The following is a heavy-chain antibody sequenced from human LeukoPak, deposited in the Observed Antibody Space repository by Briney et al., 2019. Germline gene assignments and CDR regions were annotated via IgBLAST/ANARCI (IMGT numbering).Heavy chain of an antibody. J-gene: IGHJ3*02. CDR3: ARARGYWGAFDI. CDR1: GGSISSSSYY. V-gene: IGHV4-39*07. CDR2: IYYSGST. D-gene: IGHD5-18*01. Sequence: SETLSLTCTVSGGSISSSSYYWGWIRQPPGKGLEWIGSIYYSGSTYYNPSLKSRVTISVDTSKNQFSLKLSSVTAADTAVYYCARARGYWGAFDIWGQGTMVTVSS.